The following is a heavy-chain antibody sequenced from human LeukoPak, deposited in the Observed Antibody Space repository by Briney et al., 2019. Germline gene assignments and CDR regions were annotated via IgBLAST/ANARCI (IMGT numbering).Heavy chain of an antibody. CDR1: GFTVSSNY. CDR2: ISGSGGST. Sequence: GGSLRLSCAASGFTVSSNYMSWVRQAPGKGLEWVSAISGSGGSTYYADSVKGRFTISRDNSKNTLYLQMNSLRAEDTAVYYCAKTWKQWLAEGGAFDIWGQGTMVTVSS. CDR3: AKTWKQWLAEGGAFDI. J-gene: IGHJ3*02. D-gene: IGHD6-19*01. V-gene: IGHV3-23*01.